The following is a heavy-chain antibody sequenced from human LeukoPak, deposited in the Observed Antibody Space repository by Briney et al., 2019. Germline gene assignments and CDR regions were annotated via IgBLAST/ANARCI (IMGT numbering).Heavy chain of an antibody. D-gene: IGHD6-13*01. CDR1: GFTFSSYG. CDR2: IRYDGSNK. V-gene: IGHV3-30*02. CDR3: AKAIAAAGTPFDY. Sequence: GSLRLSCAASGFTFSSYGMHWVRQAPGKGLEWVAFIRYDGSNKYYADSVKGRFTISRDNSKNTLYLQMNSLRAEDTAVYYCAKAIAAAGTPFDYWGQGTLVTVSS. J-gene: IGHJ4*02.